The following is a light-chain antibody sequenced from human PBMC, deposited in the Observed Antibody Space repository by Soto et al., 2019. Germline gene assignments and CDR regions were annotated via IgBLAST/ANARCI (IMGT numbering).Light chain of an antibody. CDR1: SGSVSASYY. Sequence: QTVVTQEPSFSVSPGGTVTLTCGLSSGSVSASYYPNWYQQTPGQAPRTLIYNTNTRSSGVPDRFSGSILGNKAALTITGAQANDESDYYCVLYMGSGIWVFGGGTKVTV. V-gene: IGLV8-61*01. CDR2: NTN. J-gene: IGLJ3*02. CDR3: VLYMGSGIWV.